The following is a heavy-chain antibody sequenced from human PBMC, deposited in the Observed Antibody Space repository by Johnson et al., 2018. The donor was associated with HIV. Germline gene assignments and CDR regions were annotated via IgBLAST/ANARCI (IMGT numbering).Heavy chain of an antibody. V-gene: IGHV3-66*02. CDR3: ARDSGTTRLSAFDI. Sequence: EVQLLESGGGLVQPGGSLRLSCAASGFTVSSNYMSWVRQAPGKGLEWVSVIYSGGSTYYADSVKGRFTISRDNSKNTLYLQMNSLRAEDTAVYYCARDSGTTRLSAFDIWGQGTMVTVSS. CDR2: IYSGGST. D-gene: IGHD1-7*01. J-gene: IGHJ3*02. CDR1: GFTVSSNY.